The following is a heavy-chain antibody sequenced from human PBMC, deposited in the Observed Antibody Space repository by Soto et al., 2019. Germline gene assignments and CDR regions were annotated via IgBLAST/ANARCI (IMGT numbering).Heavy chain of an antibody. Sequence: EVQLLESGGGLVQPGGSLRLSCAASGFTFNNYAMSWVRQAPGKGLEWVSVISGSGQRTSYADSVKGRFTVSRDNSKNTVDLHMKSLRAEDTAVYYCAKDSYHGSGSYITPYYFDSWGQGTLSTVSS. CDR2: ISGSGQRT. CDR3: AKDSYHGSGSYITPYYFDS. J-gene: IGHJ4*02. V-gene: IGHV3-23*01. CDR1: GFTFNNYA. D-gene: IGHD3-10*01.